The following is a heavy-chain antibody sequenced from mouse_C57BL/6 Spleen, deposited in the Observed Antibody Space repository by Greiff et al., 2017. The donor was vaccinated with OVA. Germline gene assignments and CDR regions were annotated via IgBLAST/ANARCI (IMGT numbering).Heavy chain of an antibody. J-gene: IGHJ1*03. V-gene: IGHV1-72*01. CDR2: IDPNSGGT. Sequence: QVQLKQPGAELVKPGASVKLSCKASGYTFTSYWMHWVKQRPGRGLEWIGRIDPNSGGTKYNEKFKSKATLTVDKPSSTAYMQLSSLTSEDSAVYYCATPRYSNYRYFDVWGTGTTVTVSS. CDR1: GYTFTSYW. CDR3: ATPRYSNYRYFDV. D-gene: IGHD2-5*01.